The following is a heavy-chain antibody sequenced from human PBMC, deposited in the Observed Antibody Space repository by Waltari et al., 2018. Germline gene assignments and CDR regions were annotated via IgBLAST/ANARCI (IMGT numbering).Heavy chain of an antibody. CDR2: INPNIGGT. CDR1: GYTFTGYY. CDR3: AAYYYDSSGYPHFDY. J-gene: IGHJ4*02. Sequence: QVQLVQSGAEVKKPGASVKVSCKASGYTFTGYYMHWERQAPGQGLEWMGWINPNIGGTNYAQKFECRVTRTRDTSISTAYMELGRLRSDDTAVYYCAAYYYDSSGYPHFDYWGQGTLVTVSS. V-gene: IGHV1-2*02. D-gene: IGHD3-22*01.